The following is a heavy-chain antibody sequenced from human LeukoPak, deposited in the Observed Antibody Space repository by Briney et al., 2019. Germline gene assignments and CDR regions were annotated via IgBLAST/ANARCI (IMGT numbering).Heavy chain of an antibody. CDR2: ISSSGSTI. D-gene: IGHD2-2*01. J-gene: IGHJ4*02. CDR1: GFTFSDYY. CDR3: ARDTKYAFDN. V-gene: IGHV3-11*04. Sequence: GSLRLSCAASGFTFSDYYMSWIRQAPGKGLEWVSYISSSGSTIYYADSVKGRFTISGDKAKNSLYLQMNSLRVEDTAVYYCARDTKYAFDNWGQGTLVTVSS.